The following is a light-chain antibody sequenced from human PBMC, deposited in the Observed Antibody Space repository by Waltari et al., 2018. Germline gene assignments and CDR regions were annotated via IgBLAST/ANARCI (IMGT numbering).Light chain of an antibody. CDR3: CSFAGNYANYV. CDR2: DVI. V-gene: IGLV2-11*01. CDR1: SSAVGASDY. J-gene: IGLJ1*01. Sequence: QSALIQPRSVSRSPGQSVIISCAGTSSAVGASDYVSWYQHHTGKAPTLIIYDVIERPSGAPDRFSGTKSGNTASLTISGLQAEDEADYYCCSFAGNYANYVFGTGTKLTVL.